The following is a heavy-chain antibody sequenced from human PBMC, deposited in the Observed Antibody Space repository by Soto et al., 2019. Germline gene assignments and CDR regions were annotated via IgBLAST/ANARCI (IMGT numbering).Heavy chain of an antibody. J-gene: IGHJ4*02. V-gene: IGHV3-21*01. CDR3: ARDAVAATGWMGD. Sequence: PGGSLRLSCAASGFTFRTHSMNWVRQAPGKWLEWVSSISSTSDYIYYADSVKGRFTISRENAKNSLYLQMNSLRAEDTAVYYCARDAVAATGWMGDWGQGTLVNVSS. CDR1: GFTFRTHS. D-gene: IGHD5-12*01. CDR2: ISSTSDYI.